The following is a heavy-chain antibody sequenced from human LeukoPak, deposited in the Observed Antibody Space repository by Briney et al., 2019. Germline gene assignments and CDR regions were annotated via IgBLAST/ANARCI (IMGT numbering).Heavy chain of an antibody. CDR3: ARRVATKPKYCFDN. CDR1: GGSINSYY. V-gene: IGHV4-59*08. J-gene: IGHJ4*02. D-gene: IGHD2-21*02. CDR2: IYYSGST. Sequence: PSETLSLTCTVSGGSINSYYWTWIRQPPGKGLEWIGFIYYSGSTNYNPSLKSRVTISLDKSKNQFSLRLRSVTAADTAVYYCARRVATKPKYCFDNWGLGTLVTVST.